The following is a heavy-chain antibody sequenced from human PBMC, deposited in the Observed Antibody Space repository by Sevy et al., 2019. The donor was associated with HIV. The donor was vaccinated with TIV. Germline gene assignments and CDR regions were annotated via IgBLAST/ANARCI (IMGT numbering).Heavy chain of an antibody. CDR3: TTTLSTAHYMVV. D-gene: IGHD2-2*01. V-gene: IGHV3-15*01. CDR2: IKSKTDGERT. Sequence: GGSLRLSCAASGLSFTSAWMSWVRQAPGKGLEWVGRIKSKTDGERTDYPAPVRGRFTISRDDSNNTLYLQMNSLETEDTGVYYCTTTLSTAHYMVVWGQGTTVTVSS. J-gene: IGHJ6*02. CDR1: GLSFTSAW.